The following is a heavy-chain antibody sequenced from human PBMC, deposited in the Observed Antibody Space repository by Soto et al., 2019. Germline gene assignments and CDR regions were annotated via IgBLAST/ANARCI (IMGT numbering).Heavy chain of an antibody. CDR2: IYYSGST. CDR1: GGSISSYY. Sequence: SDTLSLTCTVSGGSISSYYWSWIRQPPGKGLEWIGYIYYSGSTNYNPSLKSRVTISVDTSKNQFSLKLSSVTAADTAVYYCARNSGSYFILFDYWGQGTLVTVSS. CDR3: ARNSGSYFILFDY. J-gene: IGHJ4*02. D-gene: IGHD1-26*01. V-gene: IGHV4-59*08.